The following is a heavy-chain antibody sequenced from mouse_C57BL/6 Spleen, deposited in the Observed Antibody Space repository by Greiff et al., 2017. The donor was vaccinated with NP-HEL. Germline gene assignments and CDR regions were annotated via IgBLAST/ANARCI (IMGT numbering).Heavy chain of an antibody. CDR3: ARGLRGYAMDY. Sequence: QVQLQQPGAELARPGTSVKLSCKASGYTFTSYWMHWVKQRPGQGLEWIGVIDPSDSYTNYNQKFKGKATLTVDTSSSTAYMQLSSLTSEDSAVYCGARGLRGYAMDYWGQGTTVTVSS. J-gene: IGHJ4*01. D-gene: IGHD2-4*01. V-gene: IGHV1-59*01. CDR1: GYTFTSYW. CDR2: IDPSDSYT.